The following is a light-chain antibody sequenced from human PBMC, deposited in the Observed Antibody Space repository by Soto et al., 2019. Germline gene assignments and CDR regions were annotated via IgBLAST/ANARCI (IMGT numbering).Light chain of an antibody. Sequence: QSVLTQPASVSGSPGQSITLSCTGTSSDVGGYNYVSWYQQHPGKAPRLMIYDVSDRPSGVSNRFSGSKSGNTASLTISGLQTEDEADYYCSSYKSGSTPYVFGTGT. J-gene: IGLJ1*01. CDR2: DVS. CDR1: SSDVGGYNY. V-gene: IGLV2-14*01. CDR3: SSYKSGSTPYV.